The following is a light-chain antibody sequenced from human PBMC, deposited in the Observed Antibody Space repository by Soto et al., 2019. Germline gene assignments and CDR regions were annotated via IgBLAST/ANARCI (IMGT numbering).Light chain of an antibody. V-gene: IGLV2-14*01. CDR2: EVS. Sequence: QSALTQSRSVSGSPGQSVTISYSGSSSDIGIYNYVSWYQHHPGKVPKLIIYEVSNRPSGVSNRFSGSKSGNTASLTISGLQAEDEADYYCSSYTNSGVFGTGTKLTVL. CDR1: SSDIGIYNY. CDR3: SSYTNSGV. J-gene: IGLJ1*01.